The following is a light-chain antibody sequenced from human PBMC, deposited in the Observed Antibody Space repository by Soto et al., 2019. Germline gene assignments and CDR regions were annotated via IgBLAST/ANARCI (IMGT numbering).Light chain of an antibody. J-gene: IGKJ1*01. Sequence: IQMTQSPSSLSASVGDRVTITCRASQSISSYLNWYQQKPGEAPKLLIYAAATLQSGVPSRFSGRGSGTDFTLTISSLQPGDFATYYCLQDYNYPRTFGQGTKVDIK. CDR2: AAA. V-gene: IGKV1-6*01. CDR3: LQDYNYPRT. CDR1: QSISSY.